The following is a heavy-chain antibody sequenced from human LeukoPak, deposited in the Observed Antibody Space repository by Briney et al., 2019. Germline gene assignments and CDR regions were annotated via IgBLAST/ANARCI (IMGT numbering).Heavy chain of an antibody. CDR2: INHSGST. CDR1: GGSFSGYY. CDR3: ARLALWFGELGLNA. Sequence: SETLSLTCAVYGGSFSGYYWSWIRQPPGKGLEWIGEINHSGSTNYNPSLKSRVTISVDTSKNQFSLKLSSVTAADTAVYYCARLALWFGELGLNARGQGTLVTVSS. J-gene: IGHJ4*02. V-gene: IGHV4-34*01. D-gene: IGHD3-10*01.